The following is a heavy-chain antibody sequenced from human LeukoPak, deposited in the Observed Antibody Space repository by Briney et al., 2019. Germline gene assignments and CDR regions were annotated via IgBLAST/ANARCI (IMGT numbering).Heavy chain of an antibody. J-gene: IGHJ6*02. CDR2: IYHSGST. D-gene: IGHD2-21*01. Sequence: SETLSLTCTVSSGSISSSFYYWGWIRQPPGKGLEWIGSIYHSGSTYYNPSLKSRVTISVDTSRNQFSLKLSSVTAADTAVYYCARVWTKVGMDVWGQGTTVTVSS. CDR3: ARVWTKVGMDV. V-gene: IGHV4-39*07. CDR1: SGSISSSFYY.